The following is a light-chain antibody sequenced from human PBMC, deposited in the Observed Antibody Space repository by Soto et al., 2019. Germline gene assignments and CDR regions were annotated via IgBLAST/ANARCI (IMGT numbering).Light chain of an antibody. Sequence: QSVLTQPPSASGSPGQSVTISCTGTKNDIGVYDFVSWYQHHPGKAPRLIIYEVVQRPSGVPDRFCGSKSGNTASLTVSGLQAADEADYFCKSYAGSNTYVFGSGTKPTVL. J-gene: IGLJ1*01. CDR3: KSYAGSNTYV. CDR1: KNDIGVYDF. CDR2: EVV. V-gene: IGLV2-8*01.